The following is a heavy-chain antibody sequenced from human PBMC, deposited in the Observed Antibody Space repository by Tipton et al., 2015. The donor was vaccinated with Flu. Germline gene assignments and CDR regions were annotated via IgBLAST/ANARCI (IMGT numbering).Heavy chain of an antibody. V-gene: IGHV4-59*01. Sequence: TLSLTCNVSGVSINNYYWTWIRRPPGEGLEWIGYISDSGDAKYNPSLSSRVTISVDTSRKHISLQLRSVTAADTAVYYCARGTYYSDSHGYSRRVVLDSWGQGTLVTVSS. J-gene: IGHJ4*02. CDR1: GVSINNYY. D-gene: IGHD3-22*01. CDR2: ISDSGDA. CDR3: ARGTYYSDSHGYSRRVVLDS.